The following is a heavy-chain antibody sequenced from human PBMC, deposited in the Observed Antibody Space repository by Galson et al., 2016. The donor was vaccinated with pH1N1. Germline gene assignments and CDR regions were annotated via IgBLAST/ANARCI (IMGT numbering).Heavy chain of an antibody. Sequence: SLRLSCAVSGFIFSDYHMDWVRQAPGKGLEWVGRSKKKVNGYSTEYATSVEGRFIISRDESLNSMYLQMSYLRLEDTAVYFCSRVLEGGVDVWGQGTTVIVSS. V-gene: IGHV3-72*01. J-gene: IGHJ6*02. CDR2: SKKKVNGYST. CDR1: GFIFSDYH. CDR3: SRVLEGGVDV.